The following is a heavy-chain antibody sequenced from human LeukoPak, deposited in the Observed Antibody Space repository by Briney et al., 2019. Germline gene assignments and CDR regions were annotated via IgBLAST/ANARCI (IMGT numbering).Heavy chain of an antibody. CDR1: GYTFTSYG. D-gene: IGHD1-26*01. CDR2: ISAYNGNT. V-gene: IGHV1-18*01. CDR3: AVTESYFPWYFDY. J-gene: IGHJ4*02. Sequence: GASVKVSCKASGYTFTSYGISWARQAPGRGLEWMGWISAYNGNTNYAQKLQGRVTMTTDTSTSTAYMELRSLRSDDTAVYYCAVTESYFPWYFDYWGQGTLVTVSS.